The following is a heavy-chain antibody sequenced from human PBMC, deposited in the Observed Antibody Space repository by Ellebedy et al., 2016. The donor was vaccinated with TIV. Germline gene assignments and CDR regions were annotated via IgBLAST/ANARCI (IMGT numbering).Heavy chain of an antibody. CDR2: IDCTDDK. Sequence: SGPTLVXPTQTLTLTCTFSGFSLSTCEMSVSWIRQPPGKALEWLAVIDCTDDKYYSTSLKTRLTISKDTSKNQVVLTMTNMDPADTATYYCARTRRASGTYPEDFDYWGQGTLVTVSS. D-gene: IGHD3-10*01. CDR3: ARTRRASGTYPEDFDY. CDR1: GFSLSTCEMS. J-gene: IGHJ4*02. V-gene: IGHV2-70*01.